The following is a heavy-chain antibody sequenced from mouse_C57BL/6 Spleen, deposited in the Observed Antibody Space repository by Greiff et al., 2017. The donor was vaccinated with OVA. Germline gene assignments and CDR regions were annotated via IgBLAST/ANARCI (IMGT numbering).Heavy chain of an antibody. CDR3: ARWGPASPEY. Sequence: QVKLQQPGAELVMPGASVKLSCKASGYPFPSYWMHWVKQRPGQGLEWIGAIDPSVSYTNYNQQFQGKSPLTVDKSSSPAYMQLSSLTSADSAVYYCARWGPASPEYWGQGTTLTVSS. J-gene: IGHJ2*01. CDR1: GYPFPSYW. CDR2: IDPSVSYT. D-gene: IGHD6-1*01. V-gene: IGHV1-69*01.